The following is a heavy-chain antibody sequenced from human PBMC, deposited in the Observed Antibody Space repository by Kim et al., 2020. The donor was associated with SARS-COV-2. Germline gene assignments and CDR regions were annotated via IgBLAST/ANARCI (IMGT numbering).Heavy chain of an antibody. V-gene: IGHV5-10-1*01. J-gene: IGHJ4*02. D-gene: IGHD4-17*01. Sequence: GESLKISCKGSGYSFTSYWISWVRQMPGKGLEWMGRIDPSDSYTNYSPSFQGHVTISADKSISTAYLQWSSLKASDTAMYYCARRLRTVTTESSWGLPDYWGQGTLVTVSS. CDR3: ARRLRTVTTESSWGLPDY. CDR2: IDPSDSYT. CDR1: GYSFTSYW.